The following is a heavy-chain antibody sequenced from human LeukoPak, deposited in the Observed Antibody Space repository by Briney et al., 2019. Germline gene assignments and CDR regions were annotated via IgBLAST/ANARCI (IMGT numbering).Heavy chain of an antibody. Sequence: GESLKISWKGSGYSFTSYWIGWVRQMPGKGLEWMGIIYPGDSDTRYSPSFQGQVTISADKSISTAYLQWSSLKASDTAMYYCARLLEGYYDSSDYFDYWGQGTLVTVSS. D-gene: IGHD3-22*01. CDR2: IYPGDSDT. V-gene: IGHV5-51*01. J-gene: IGHJ4*02. CDR1: GYSFTSYW. CDR3: ARLLEGYYDSSDYFDY.